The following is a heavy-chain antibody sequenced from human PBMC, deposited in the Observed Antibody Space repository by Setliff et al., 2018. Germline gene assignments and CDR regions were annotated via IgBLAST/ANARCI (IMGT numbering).Heavy chain of an antibody. CDR3: ARDGGGSYSNFDY. V-gene: IGHV1-58*01. Sequence: ASVKVSCKASGFTFTSSAVQWVRQARGQRLEWIGWIVVGSGNTSYAQKFQGRVTMTRDTSTSTVYMELSSLRSEDTAVYYCARDGGGSYSNFDYWGQGTLVTVSS. D-gene: IGHD1-26*01. CDR1: GFTFTSSA. CDR2: IVVGSGNT. J-gene: IGHJ4*02.